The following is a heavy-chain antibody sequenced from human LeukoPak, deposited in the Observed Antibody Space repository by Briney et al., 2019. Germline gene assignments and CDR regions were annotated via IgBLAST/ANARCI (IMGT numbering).Heavy chain of an antibody. CDR3: ARARSAGSWLDP. CDR2: IRDKAHGYST. Sequence: GGSLRLSCAASGFSFSGHYVDWVRQAPGKGLDLVGRIRDKAHGYSTDYAASVKGRFTISRDDSGNSLYLQMNRLKIEDTAFYYCARARSAGSWLDPWGQGTLVTVSS. V-gene: IGHV3-72*01. J-gene: IGHJ5*02. D-gene: IGHD3-10*01. CDR1: GFSFSGHY.